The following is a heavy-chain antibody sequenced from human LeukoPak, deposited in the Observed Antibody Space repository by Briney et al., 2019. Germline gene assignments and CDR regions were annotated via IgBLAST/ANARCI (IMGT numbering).Heavy chain of an antibody. Sequence: PSETLSLTCTVSGGSISSYYWSWIRQPPGKGLEWIGYIYYSGSTNYNPSLKSRVTISVDTSKNQFSLKLSSVTAADTAVYYCARELAYYYGSGPLDVWGQGTTVTVSS. J-gene: IGHJ6*02. D-gene: IGHD3-10*01. V-gene: IGHV4-59*01. CDR2: IYYSGST. CDR3: ARELAYYYGSGPLDV. CDR1: GGSISSYY.